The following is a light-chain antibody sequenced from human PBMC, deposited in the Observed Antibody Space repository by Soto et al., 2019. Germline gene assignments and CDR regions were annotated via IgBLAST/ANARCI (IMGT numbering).Light chain of an antibody. CDR2: DVS. J-gene: IGLJ2*01. CDR3: SSYTTSSPVV. V-gene: IGLV2-14*01. CDR1: SSDVGGYNF. Sequence: QSALTQPASVSGSPGQSITISCTGTSSDVGGYNFVSWYQQHPGKVPKLMIYDVSNRPSGVSDRFTGSKSGNTAFLIISGLQAEDEADYYCSSYTTSSPVVIGGGTKLTVL.